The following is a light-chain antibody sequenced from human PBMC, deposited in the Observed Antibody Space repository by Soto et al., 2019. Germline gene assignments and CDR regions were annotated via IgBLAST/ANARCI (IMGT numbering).Light chain of an antibody. V-gene: IGKV3-15*01. CDR1: QSVRNF. CDR2: NVS. CDR3: QQYNNWPPT. J-gene: IGKJ5*01. Sequence: EIVMTQSPATLSVSPGERATLSCRASQSVRNFLGWYQHKPAQAPTLLIYNVSTTSAAIPARFSGSGSGTAFTLSTSSLQYEDFAAYYCQQYNNWPPTFGRGTRLEIK.